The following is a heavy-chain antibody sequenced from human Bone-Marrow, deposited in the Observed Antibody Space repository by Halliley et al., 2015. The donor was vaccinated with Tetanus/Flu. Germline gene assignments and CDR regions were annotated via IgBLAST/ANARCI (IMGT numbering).Heavy chain of an antibody. CDR3: GAPSPGLSRPSPENSFDW. CDR2: IMPIFGTE. J-gene: IGHJ4*02. Sequence: QLVQSGAEVKKPGSSVKVSCKTSGGSFTSYAMTWVRQTPGQGLEWMGEIMPIFGTENPGQEFQGRISFTADESTGTVYMELSSLRPEATAVDYCGAPSPGLSRPSPENSFDWWGQGTLVPVSS. D-gene: IGHD3-10*01. V-gene: IGHV1-69*01. CDR1: GGSFTSYA.